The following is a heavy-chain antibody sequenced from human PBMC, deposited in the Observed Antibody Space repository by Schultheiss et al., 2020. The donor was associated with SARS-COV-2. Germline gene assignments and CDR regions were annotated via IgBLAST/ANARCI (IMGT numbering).Heavy chain of an antibody. D-gene: IGHD3-10*01. Sequence: ASVKVSCKASGYTFTSYAIHWVRQAPGQGLEWMGWINTGNANTKYSQNFQGRVSITRDTSASTVYMELSSLRSGDTAVYYCATDLSGRDPNYYGMDVWGQGTTVTVSS. J-gene: IGHJ6*02. CDR3: ATDLSGRDPNYYGMDV. CDR1: GYTFTSYA. V-gene: IGHV1-3*04. CDR2: INTGNANT.